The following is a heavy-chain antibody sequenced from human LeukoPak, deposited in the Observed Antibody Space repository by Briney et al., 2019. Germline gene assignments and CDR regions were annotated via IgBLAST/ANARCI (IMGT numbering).Heavy chain of an antibody. V-gene: IGHV4-59*01. CDR1: GVSISSYY. CDR3: AREDSYGFAFGV. CDR2: IFYTGST. Sequence: SETLSLTCTVSGVSISSYYWNWIRQPPGKGLEWIGYIFYTGSTDYNPSLKSRDTMSVDTSRNQFSLNLSSVTAADTDVYYCAREDSYGFAFGVWGQGTMVTVSS. J-gene: IGHJ3*01. D-gene: IGHD5-18*01.